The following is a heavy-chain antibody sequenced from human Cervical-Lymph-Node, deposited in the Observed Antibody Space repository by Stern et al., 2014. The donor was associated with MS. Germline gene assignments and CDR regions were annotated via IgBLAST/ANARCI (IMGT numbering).Heavy chain of an antibody. Sequence: QDQLVQSGSELKKPGASVKVSCKASGYTFTTYAINWVRQAPGQGLEWMGWINTNTGNPTYAPGFTGRFVFSLDTSVSTAYLQISSLRANDTAVYYCARGWLGPDWYFDLWGRGTLVTVSS. CDR3: ARGWLGPDWYFDL. V-gene: IGHV7-4-1*02. D-gene: IGHD5-12*01. CDR1: GYTFTTYA. J-gene: IGHJ2*01. CDR2: INTNTGNP.